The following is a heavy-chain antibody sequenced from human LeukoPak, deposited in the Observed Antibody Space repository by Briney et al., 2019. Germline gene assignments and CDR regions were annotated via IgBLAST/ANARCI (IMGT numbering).Heavy chain of an antibody. V-gene: IGHV3-74*01. D-gene: IGHD6-13*01. Sequence: GGSLRLSRASCVFIFRNYCLFWVRQAPGKGRVGVSSLNNDGSSTNYADSVKGRFTISRDNAKNTLYLQMNGLRADDTAVYYCFRDGSSCSFDYWGQGALVTVSS. CDR1: VFIFRNYC. J-gene: IGHJ4*02. CDR3: FRDGSSCSFDY. CDR2: LNNDGSST.